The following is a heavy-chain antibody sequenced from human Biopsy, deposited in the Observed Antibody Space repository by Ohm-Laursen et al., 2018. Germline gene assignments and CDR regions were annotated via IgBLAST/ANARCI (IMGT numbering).Heavy chain of an antibody. Sequence: GTLSLTCTVSGGSFTGHYWSWIRQPPGKGLEWIGHISCTGYTSYNASLKSRVTISVDTSRNHFSLRLSSLTAADTAVYYCARGSNDFGGLYFPRWGQGTLLAVSS. CDR1: GGSFTGHY. J-gene: IGHJ4*02. CDR2: ISCTGYT. CDR3: ARGSNDFGGLYFPR. D-gene: IGHD4-23*01. V-gene: IGHV4-59*11.